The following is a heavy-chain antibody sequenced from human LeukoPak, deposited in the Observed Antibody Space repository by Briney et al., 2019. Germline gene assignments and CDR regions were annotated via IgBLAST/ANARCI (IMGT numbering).Heavy chain of an antibody. V-gene: IGHV4-59*01. Sequence: SETQSLTCAVYGGSFSGSYWNWIRQPPGKGLEWIGYIYYSGSTNYNPSLKSRVTISVDTSKNQFSLNLSSVTAADTAVYYCARVDSSNWYDSRGYFDYWGQGTLVTVSS. CDR2: IYYSGST. CDR1: GGSFSGSY. D-gene: IGHD6-13*01. J-gene: IGHJ4*02. CDR3: ARVDSSNWYDSRGYFDY.